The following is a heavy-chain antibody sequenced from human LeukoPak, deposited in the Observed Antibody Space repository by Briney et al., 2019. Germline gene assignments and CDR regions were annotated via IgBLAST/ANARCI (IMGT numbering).Heavy chain of an antibody. V-gene: IGHV3-53*01. CDR1: GVTVSSNY. CDR3: ARFIGYCSSTSCYNHGMDV. Sequence: GGSLRLSCAASGVTVSSNYMSWVRQAPGKGLEWVSVNYSGGSTYYADSVKGRFTISRDNSKNTLYLQMNSLRAEDTAVYYCARFIGYCSSTSCYNHGMDVWGQGTTVTVSS. J-gene: IGHJ6*02. D-gene: IGHD2-2*02. CDR2: NYSGGST.